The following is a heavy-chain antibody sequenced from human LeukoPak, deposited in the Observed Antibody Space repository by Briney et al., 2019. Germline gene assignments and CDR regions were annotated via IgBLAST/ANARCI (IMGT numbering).Heavy chain of an antibody. CDR2: ISSSGGTK. CDR3: AAYSKASGGFTGYDPMDV. V-gene: IGHV3-48*03. J-gene: IGHJ6*02. Sequence: QPGGSLRLSCAASGFTFSSYQMNWVRQAPGKGLEWVSYISSSGGTKYYADSVKGRFTISRDNAKNSLYLQMNSLRAEDTAVYYCAAYSKASGGFTGYDPMDVWGQGTTVTVSS. D-gene: IGHD1-14*01. CDR1: GFTFSSYQ.